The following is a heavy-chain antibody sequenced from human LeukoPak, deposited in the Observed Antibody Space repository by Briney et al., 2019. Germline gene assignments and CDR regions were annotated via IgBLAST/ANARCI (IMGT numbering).Heavy chain of an antibody. CDR2: IDSTSTYM. D-gene: IGHD6-13*01. V-gene: IGHV3-21*01. CDR1: GITFSSAS. J-gene: IGHJ4*02. CDR3: AREWQGGIAAAGTRIEGDY. Sequence: PGGSLRLSCSASGITFSSASMNWVRQAPGKGLEWVSYIDSTSTYMLYADSVKGRFTISRDNAENSLFLQMNSLRVEDAAVYYCAREWQGGIAAAGTRIEGDYWGQGTLVAVSS.